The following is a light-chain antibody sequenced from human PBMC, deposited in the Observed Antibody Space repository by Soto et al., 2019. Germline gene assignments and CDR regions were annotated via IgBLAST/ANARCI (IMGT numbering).Light chain of an antibody. CDR1: QSVSSSY. J-gene: IGKJ5*01. CDR2: DTS. Sequence: IVLTQSPATLSSSPGERATLSCGASQSVSSSYVAWYQHKPGLAHRLLIHDTSSRAIGIPDRFSGSKSGTNFTLTIRRMEPEDVGMYYCKQYGSSPITVGQGTRLEI. V-gene: IGKV3D-20*01. CDR3: KQYGSSPIT.